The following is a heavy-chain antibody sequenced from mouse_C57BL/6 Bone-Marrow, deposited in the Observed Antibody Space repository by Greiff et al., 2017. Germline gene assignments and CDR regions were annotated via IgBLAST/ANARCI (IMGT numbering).Heavy chain of an antibody. V-gene: IGHV1-74*01. Sequence: VQLQQSGAELVRPGTSVKMSCKASGYTFTNYWIGWAKQRPGQGLEWIGRIHPSDSDTNYNQKFKGKATLTVDKSSSTAYMQLSSLTSEDSAVYYCAIEFITTVVADYWGQGTTLTVSS. CDR2: IHPSDSDT. D-gene: IGHD1-1*01. CDR3: AIEFITTVVADY. J-gene: IGHJ2*01. CDR1: GYTFTNYW.